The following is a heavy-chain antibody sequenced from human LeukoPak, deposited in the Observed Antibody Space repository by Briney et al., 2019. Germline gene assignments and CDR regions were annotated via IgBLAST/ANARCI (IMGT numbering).Heavy chain of an antibody. D-gene: IGHD2-15*01. CDR2: IYHSGST. Sequence: SETLSLTCTVSGYSISSGYYWGWIRQPPGKELEWIGSIYHSGSTYYNPSLKSRVTISVDTSKNQFSLKLSSVTAADTAVYYCAREEEDIVVVVAATEEIIAFDIWGQGTMVTVSS. CDR3: AREEEDIVVVVAATEEIIAFDI. J-gene: IGHJ3*02. V-gene: IGHV4-38-2*02. CDR1: GYSISSGYY.